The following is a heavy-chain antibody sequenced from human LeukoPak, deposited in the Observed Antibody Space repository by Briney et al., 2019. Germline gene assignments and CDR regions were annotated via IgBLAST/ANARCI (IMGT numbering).Heavy chain of an antibody. CDR2: ISAYNGNT. J-gene: IGHJ4*02. CDR1: GYTFTSYG. V-gene: IGHV1-18*01. D-gene: IGHD3-9*01. CDR3: ARELVLDGDILTGYYSRAQYYFDY. Sequence: ASVKVSCKASGYTFTSYGISWVRQAPGQGLEWMGWISAYNGNTNYAQKFQGRVTMTTDTSTSTAYMELRSLRSDDTAVYYCARELVLDGDILTGYYSRAQYYFDYWGQGTLVTVSS.